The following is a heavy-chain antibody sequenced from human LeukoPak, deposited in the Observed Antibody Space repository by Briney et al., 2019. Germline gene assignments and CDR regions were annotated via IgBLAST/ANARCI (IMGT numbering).Heavy chain of an antibody. D-gene: IGHD3-10*01. CDR2: INTNTGNP. Sequence: GGSLRLSCAASGFTFSSYAMNWVRQAPGQGLEWMGWINTNTGNPTYAQGFTGRFVFSLDTSVSTAYLQISSLKAEDTAVYYCARGLWFGELLFHLDYWGQGTLVTVSS. CDR1: GFTFSSYA. J-gene: IGHJ4*02. CDR3: ARGLWFGELLFHLDY. V-gene: IGHV7-4-1*02.